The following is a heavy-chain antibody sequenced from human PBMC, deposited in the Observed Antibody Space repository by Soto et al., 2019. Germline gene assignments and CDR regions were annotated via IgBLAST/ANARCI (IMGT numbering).Heavy chain of an antibody. CDR1: GGSISSGGYS. Sequence: QLQLQESGSGLVKPSQTLSLTCAVSGGSISSGGYSWSWIRRPPGKGLEWIGYIYHSGNTYYNPSLQSRVTISVDMSKNPVSLKLSSVTAADPAVYYCARVPTPWGQGTLVTVSS. V-gene: IGHV4-30-2*01. J-gene: IGHJ5*02. CDR3: ARVPTP. CDR2: IYHSGNT.